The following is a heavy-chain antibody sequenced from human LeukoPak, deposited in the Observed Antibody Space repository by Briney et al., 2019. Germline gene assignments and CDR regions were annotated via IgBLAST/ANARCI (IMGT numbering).Heavy chain of an antibody. CDR2: IRGSDGST. Sequence: GGSLRLSCAASGFTFSNYAMSWVRHTPWKGLEWVSIIRGSDGSTYYADSVKGRFTTSRDNPKNTLYLEMNNLRAEDTALYYCAKARYTAGWYTFDYWGQGTQVTVSS. V-gene: IGHV3-23*01. CDR1: GFTFSNYA. J-gene: IGHJ4*02. D-gene: IGHD6-19*01. CDR3: AKARYTAGWYTFDY.